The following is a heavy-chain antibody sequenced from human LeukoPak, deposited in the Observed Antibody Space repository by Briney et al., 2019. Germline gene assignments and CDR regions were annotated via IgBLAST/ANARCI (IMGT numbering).Heavy chain of an antibody. CDR3: ARAGPRAYSGCDL. CDR2: IHSDGSA. J-gene: IGHJ3*01. V-gene: IGHV4-59*11. D-gene: IGHD5-12*01. CDR1: GDSISGHF. Sequence: SETLSLTCTVSGDSISGHFWSWIRQPPGRGLEWIGYIHSDGSAKYNPSLKSQVTMSVDTSKNHFSLKLTSVTAADTAVYYCARAGPRAYSGCDLWGQGTLVTVSS.